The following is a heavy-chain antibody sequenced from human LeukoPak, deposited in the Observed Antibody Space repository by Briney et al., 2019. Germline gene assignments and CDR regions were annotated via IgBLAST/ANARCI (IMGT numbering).Heavy chain of an antibody. CDR3: ARNFYYGSGSYFDY. J-gene: IGHJ4*02. CDR2: ISSNGGST. CDR1: GFTFSSYA. D-gene: IGHD3-10*01. V-gene: IGHV3-64*01. Sequence: PGGSLRLSCAAPGFTFSSYAMHWVRQAPGKGLEYVSAISSNGGSTYYANSVKGRFTISRDNSKNTLYLQMGSLRAEDMAVYYCARNFYYGSGSYFDYWGQGTLVTVSS.